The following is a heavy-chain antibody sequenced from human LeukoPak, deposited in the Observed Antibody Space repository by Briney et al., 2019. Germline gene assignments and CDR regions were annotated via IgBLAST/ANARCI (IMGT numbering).Heavy chain of an antibody. CDR3: ALGGSGWYLNY. J-gene: IGHJ4*02. CDR1: GFTFSSYG. CDR2: ISYDGSNK. Sequence: GRSLRLSCAASGFTFSSYGMHWVRQAPGKGLEWVAVISYDGSNKYYADSVKGRFTISRDNSKNTLYLQMNSLRAEDTAVYYCALGGSGWYLNYWGQGTLVTDSS. D-gene: IGHD6-19*01. V-gene: IGHV3-30*03.